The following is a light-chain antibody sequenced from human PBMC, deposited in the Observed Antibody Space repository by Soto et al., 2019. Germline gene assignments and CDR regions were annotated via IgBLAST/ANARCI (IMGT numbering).Light chain of an antibody. CDR2: GAS. CDR3: QQYDHWPRET. V-gene: IGKV3-15*01. CDR1: QSIDTY. Sequence: EIVLTQSPATLSVSPGERATLSCRASQSIDTYLAWYQQKPGQAPRPLIYGASNRATGIPARFSGSGSGTEFTLTISSLQSEDFAVYYGQQYDHWPRETFGQGTKLEI. J-gene: IGKJ2*01.